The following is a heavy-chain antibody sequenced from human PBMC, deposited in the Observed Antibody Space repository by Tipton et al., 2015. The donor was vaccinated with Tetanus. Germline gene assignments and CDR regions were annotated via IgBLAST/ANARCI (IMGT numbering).Heavy chain of an antibody. CDR1: GFTFDDYA. J-gene: IGHJ4*02. Sequence: SLRLSCAASGFTFDDYAMHWVRQAPGKGLEWVSGITWNSGSIGYADSVKGRFTISRHNAKNSLYLQMNSLRAEDTALYYCAKADSSAWYELDYWGRGTLVTVSS. V-gene: IGHV3-9*01. CDR3: AKADSSAWYELDY. D-gene: IGHD6-19*01. CDR2: ITWNSGSI.